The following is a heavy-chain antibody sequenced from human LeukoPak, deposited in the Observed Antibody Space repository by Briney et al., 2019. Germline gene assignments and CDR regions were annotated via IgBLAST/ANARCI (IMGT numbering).Heavy chain of an antibody. CDR2: IRSKANSYAT. D-gene: IGHD3-10*01. J-gene: IGHJ4*02. CDR1: GFTFSNYA. CDR3: AKWALLWFGELSYFDY. Sequence: GGSLRLSCAASGFTFSNYAIHWVRQASGKGLEWVGRIRSKANSYATAYAASVKGRFTISRDDSKNTAYLQMNSLRAEDTAVYYCAKWALLWFGELSYFDYWGQGTLVTVSS. V-gene: IGHV3-73*01.